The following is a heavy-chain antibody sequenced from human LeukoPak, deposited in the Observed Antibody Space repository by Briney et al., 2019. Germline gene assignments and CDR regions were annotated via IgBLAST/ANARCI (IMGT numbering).Heavy chain of an antibody. CDR1: GFTFSSYA. V-gene: IGHV3-23*01. J-gene: IGHJ4*02. Sequence: PGASLRLSCAASGFTFSSYAMSWVRQAPGKGLEWVPAISGSGGSTYYADSVKGRFTISRDNSKNTLYLQMNSLRAEDTAVYYCAKDRGYCSGGSCSFNYWGQGTLVTVSS. D-gene: IGHD2-15*01. CDR2: ISGSGGST. CDR3: AKDRGYCSGGSCSFNY.